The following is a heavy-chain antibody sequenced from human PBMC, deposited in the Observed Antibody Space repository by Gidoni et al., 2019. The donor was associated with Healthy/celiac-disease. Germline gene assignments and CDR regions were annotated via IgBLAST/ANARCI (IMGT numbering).Heavy chain of an antibody. D-gene: IGHD3-10*01. CDR3: AKDLPVREIPRYGMDV. CDR2: ISGSGGST. Sequence: EVQLLESGGGLVQPGGSLRLSCAASGFTFSSYAMSWVRQAPGKGLEWVSAISGSGGSTYYADSVKGRFTISRDNSKNTLYLQMNSLRAEDTAVYYCAKDLPVREIPRYGMDVWGQGTTVTVSS. CDR1: GFTFSSYA. J-gene: IGHJ6*02. V-gene: IGHV3-23*01.